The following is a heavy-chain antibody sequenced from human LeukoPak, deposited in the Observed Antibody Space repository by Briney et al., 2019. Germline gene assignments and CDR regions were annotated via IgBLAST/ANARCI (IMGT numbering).Heavy chain of an antibody. J-gene: IGHJ3*02. CDR1: GDTFTSYG. D-gene: IGHD3-10*01. CDR2: IIPIVDET. V-gene: IGHV1-69*04. Sequence: ASVKVSCRASGDTFTSYGISWVRQAPGQGLEWMGRIIPIVDETDYTQKFQGRVTFTADKSTSTAYMELSGLTSEDTAVYYCARIDGPWFGENAFDIWGQGTMVTVSS. CDR3: ARIDGPWFGENAFDI.